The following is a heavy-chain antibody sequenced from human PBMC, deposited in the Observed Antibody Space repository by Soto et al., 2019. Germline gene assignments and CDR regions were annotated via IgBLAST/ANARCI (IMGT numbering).Heavy chain of an antibody. V-gene: IGHV4-59*01. Sequence: SETLSLTCTVSGGSISSYYWSWIRQPPGKGLEWIGYIYYSGSTNYNPSLKSRVTISVDTSKNQFSLKLSSVTAADTAVYYCARDKGIAAAGFYYYYGMDVWGQGTTVTVSS. CDR3: ARDKGIAAAGFYYYYGMDV. J-gene: IGHJ6*02. CDR1: GGSISSYY. D-gene: IGHD6-13*01. CDR2: IYYSGST.